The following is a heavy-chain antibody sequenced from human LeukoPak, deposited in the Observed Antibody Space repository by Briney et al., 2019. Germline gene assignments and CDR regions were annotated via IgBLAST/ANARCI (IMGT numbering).Heavy chain of an antibody. CDR3: ASVLTGYYFDY. CDR2: IYYSGST. CDR1: GGSISSSSYY. D-gene: IGHD3-9*01. J-gene: IGHJ4*02. Sequence: TSETLSLTCTVSGGSISSSSYYWGWIRQPPGKGLEWIGSIYYSGSTYYNPSLKSRVTISVDTSKNQFSLKLGSVTAADTAVYYCASVLTGYYFDYWGQGTLVTVSS. V-gene: IGHV4-39*01.